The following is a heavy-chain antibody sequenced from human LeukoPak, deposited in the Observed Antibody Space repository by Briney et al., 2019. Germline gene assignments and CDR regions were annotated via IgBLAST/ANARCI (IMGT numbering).Heavy chain of an antibody. D-gene: IGHD3-16*01. Sequence: VASVTVSCKASGYTFSSYPMIWVRQAPGQGLEWMGWIDTNTGNPSNAQGFTGRFVFSLDTSVSTTFLYINNLKADDTAVYYCARGGGARLRYPFDYWGQGTLVTVSS. CDR2: IDTNTGNP. V-gene: IGHV7-4-1*02. CDR1: GYTFSSYP. J-gene: IGHJ4*02. CDR3: ARGGGARLRYPFDY.